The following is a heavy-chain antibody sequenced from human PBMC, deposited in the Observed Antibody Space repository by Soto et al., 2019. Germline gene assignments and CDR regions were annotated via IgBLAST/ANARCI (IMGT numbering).Heavy chain of an antibody. Sequence: QITLNESGPTVVRPTETLTLTCRFSGFSLTTSGVGMGWIRQSPGKAPEWLALIYWDDDKRYSASLKSRLTITKDTSKNQVVLTVSDLDPTDTATYYCAHRVLRTVFGLVTTTAIYFDFWGQGTLVAVSS. V-gene: IGHV2-5*02. CDR2: IYWDDDK. J-gene: IGHJ4*02. D-gene: IGHD3-3*01. CDR1: GFSLTTSGVG. CDR3: AHRVLRTVFGLVTTTAIYFDF.